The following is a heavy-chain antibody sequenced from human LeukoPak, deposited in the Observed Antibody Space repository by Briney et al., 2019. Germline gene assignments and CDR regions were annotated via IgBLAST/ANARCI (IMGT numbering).Heavy chain of an antibody. CDR2: IKTDGSST. D-gene: IGHD3-22*01. Sequence: GGSLRLSCAASGFTFSSYWMHWVRQVPGKGLMWVSRIKTDGSSTNYADSVKGRFTISRDNSKNTIYLQMNSLRAEDTAIHYCAKRSSTSSGYFDFWGRGTLVTVSS. CDR1: GFTFSSYW. V-gene: IGHV3-74*01. CDR3: AKRSSTSSGYFDF. J-gene: IGHJ4*02.